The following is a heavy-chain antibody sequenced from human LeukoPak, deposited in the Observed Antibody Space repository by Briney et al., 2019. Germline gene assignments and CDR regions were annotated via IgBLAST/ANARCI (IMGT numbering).Heavy chain of an antibody. D-gene: IGHD4-17*01. V-gene: IGHV3-23*01. Sequence: GGTLRLSCAASGFTLSQYGMSWVRQAPGKGLEWVSAISGSGYSTYYADSVKGRFTISRDNSKNTLYLQMNSLRAEDTAVYYCAKYYGDDPDYYYYMDVWGKGTTVTISS. J-gene: IGHJ6*03. CDR2: ISGSGYST. CDR1: GFTLSQYG. CDR3: AKYYGDDPDYYYYMDV.